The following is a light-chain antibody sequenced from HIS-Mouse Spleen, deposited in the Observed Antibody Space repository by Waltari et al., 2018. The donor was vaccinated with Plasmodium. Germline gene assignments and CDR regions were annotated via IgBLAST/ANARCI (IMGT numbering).Light chain of an antibody. Sequence: SYELTQPPSVSVSPGQTASITCSGDKLGDNYAFWYQQKPGQSPLLVIYQDSKRPSGLPERFSGSNSGNTATLTISGTQAMDEADYYCQAWDSSTVVFGGGTKLTVL. CDR2: QDS. CDR1: KLGDNY. CDR3: QAWDSSTVV. V-gene: IGLV3-1*01. J-gene: IGLJ2*01.